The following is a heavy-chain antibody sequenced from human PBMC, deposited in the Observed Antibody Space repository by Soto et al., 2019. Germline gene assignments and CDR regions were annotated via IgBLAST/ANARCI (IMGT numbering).Heavy chain of an antibody. D-gene: IGHD5-12*01. CDR3: ARDLYSGYALIALDY. Sequence: GASVKVSCKASGYTFTSYAMHWVRQAPGQRLEWMGWINAGNGNTKYSQKFQGRVTITRDTSASTAYMELSSLRSEDTAVYYCARDLYSGYALIALDYWCQGTLVTVSS. CDR1: GYTFTSYA. CDR2: INAGNGNT. J-gene: IGHJ4*02. V-gene: IGHV1-3*01.